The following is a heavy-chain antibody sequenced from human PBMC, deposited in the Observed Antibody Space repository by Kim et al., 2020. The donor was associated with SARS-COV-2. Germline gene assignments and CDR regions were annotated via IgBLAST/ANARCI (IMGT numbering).Heavy chain of an antibody. V-gene: IGHV3-11*03. CDR3: TRHMLFGYFAMDV. D-gene: IGHD3-10*01. Sequence: YADSVKGRFTISRDNAKNSLYLLMHSLRAEDTAIYYCTRHMLFGYFAMDVWGQGTTVTVSS. J-gene: IGHJ6*02.